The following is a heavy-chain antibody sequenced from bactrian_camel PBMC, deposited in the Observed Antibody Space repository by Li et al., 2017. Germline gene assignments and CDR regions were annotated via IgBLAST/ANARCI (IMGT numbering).Heavy chain of an antibody. V-gene: IGHV3S40*01. CDR3: ARFDGGTWFFNI. J-gene: IGHJ4*01. CDR1: EFTFC. D-gene: IGHD6*01. Sequence: VQLVESGGGSVQAGGSLRLSCAASEFTFCMAWFRQRPTKGREMVATVKYDVGGPTAYADSVKGRFIISRDNDKNMVHLQLNSLKIEDMAMYYCARFDGGTWFFNIWGQGTQVTVS. CDR2: VKYDVGGPT.